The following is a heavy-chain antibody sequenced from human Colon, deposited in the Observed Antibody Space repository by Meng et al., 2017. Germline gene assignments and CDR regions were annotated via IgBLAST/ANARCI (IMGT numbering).Heavy chain of an antibody. Sequence: QFQLQESGPGLVKPSEPLSLTCAVFTDSISSTSWWRWVRQPPGKGLEWIGETSHSGNIKYNPSLKSRVIISVDKSENQVSLKLSSVTAADTAVYYCVRNFDSWGQGILVTVSS. CDR3: VRNFDS. CDR2: TSHSGNI. V-gene: IGHV4-4*02. J-gene: IGHJ4*02. CDR1: TDSISSTSW.